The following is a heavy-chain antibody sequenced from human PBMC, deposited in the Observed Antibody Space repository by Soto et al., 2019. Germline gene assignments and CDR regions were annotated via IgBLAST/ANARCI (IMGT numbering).Heavy chain of an antibody. V-gene: IGHV3-49*03. D-gene: IGHD3-16*02. Sequence: GSLSLSCTASGFTFGDYAMSWFRQAPGKGLEWVGFIRSKAYGGTTEFAAYVKGRFTISRDDSKSIAYLQMNSLKTEDTAVYYCTRALGVIANRFDYWGQGTLVTVSS. CDR2: IRSKAYGGTT. CDR3: TRALGVIANRFDY. J-gene: IGHJ4*02. CDR1: GFTFGDYA.